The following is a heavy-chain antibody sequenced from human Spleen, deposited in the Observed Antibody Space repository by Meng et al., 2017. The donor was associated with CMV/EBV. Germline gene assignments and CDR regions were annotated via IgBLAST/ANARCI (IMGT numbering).Heavy chain of an antibody. CDR2: INWNGGST. Sequence: EVQLVESGGGVVRPGXXXXLFCAASGFTFDDYGMSWVRQAPGKGLEWVSGINWNGGSTGYADSVKGRFTISRDNAKNSLYLQMNSLRAEDTAVYYCAKDQPGSSPNHYFDYWGQGTLVTVSS. CDR3: AKDQPGSSPNHYFDY. J-gene: IGHJ4*02. V-gene: IGHV3-20*04. D-gene: IGHD6-13*01. CDR1: GFTFDDYG.